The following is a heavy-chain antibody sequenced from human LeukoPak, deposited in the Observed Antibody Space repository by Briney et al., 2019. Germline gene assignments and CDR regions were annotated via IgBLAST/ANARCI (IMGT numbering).Heavy chain of an antibody. CDR1: GGFISSYY. V-gene: IGHV4-59*01. CDR3: ARGGLRSSWYAEYFQH. Sequence: SETLSLTCTVSGGFISSYYWSWIRQPPGKGLEWIGYIYYSGSTNYNPSLKSRVTISVDTSKNQFSLKLSSVTAADTAVYYCARGGLRSSWYAEYFQHWGQGTLVTVSS. CDR2: IYYSGST. J-gene: IGHJ1*01. D-gene: IGHD6-13*01.